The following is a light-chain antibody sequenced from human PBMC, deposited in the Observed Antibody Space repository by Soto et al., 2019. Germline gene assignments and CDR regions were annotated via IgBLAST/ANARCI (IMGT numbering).Light chain of an antibody. CDR2: DAS. CDR1: QSIDTA. CDR3: QQYNTYPWT. Sequence: DIQMTQSPSTLSAAVGDRVTVTCRASQSIDTALAWYQQKPGRAPNLLIYDASSLQSGVPSTFSGSGSGTEFTLTISSLQPGDFATYYCQQYNTYPWTFGQGTKVDNK. V-gene: IGKV1-5*01. J-gene: IGKJ1*01.